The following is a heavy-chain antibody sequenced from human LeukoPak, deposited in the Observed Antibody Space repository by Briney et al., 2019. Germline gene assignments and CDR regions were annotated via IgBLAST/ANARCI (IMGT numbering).Heavy chain of an antibody. D-gene: IGHD3-3*01. V-gene: IGHV4-4*07. Sequence: SETLSLTCTVSGSSISSSYYWSWIRQPAGKGLEWIGRIYTSGSTNYNPSLKSRVTMSVDTSKNQFSLKLSSVTAADTAVYYCARTYDFWSGSDAFDIWGQGTMVTVSS. J-gene: IGHJ3*02. CDR1: GSSISSSYY. CDR3: ARTYDFWSGSDAFDI. CDR2: IYTSGST.